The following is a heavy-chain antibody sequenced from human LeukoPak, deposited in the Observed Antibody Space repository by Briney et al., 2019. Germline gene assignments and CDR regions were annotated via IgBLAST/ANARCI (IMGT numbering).Heavy chain of an antibody. J-gene: IGHJ4*02. V-gene: IGHV1-8*01. D-gene: IGHD6-19*01. Sequence: ASVTVSCKASGYTFTSYDINWVRQATGQGLEWMGWMNPNSGNTGYAQKFQGRVTMTRNTSISTAYMELSSLRSEDTAVYYCARGHLSGWYIDYWGQGTPVTVSS. CDR2: MNPNSGNT. CDR3: ARGHLSGWYIDY. CDR1: GYTFTSYD.